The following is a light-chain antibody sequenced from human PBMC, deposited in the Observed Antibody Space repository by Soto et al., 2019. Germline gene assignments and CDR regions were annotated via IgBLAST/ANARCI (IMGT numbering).Light chain of an antibody. V-gene: IGKV3-20*01. CDR3: QQYSNSPFT. CDR2: GAS. Sequence: EIVLTQSPGTLSLSPGERATLSCRASQSVSSSYLAWYQQKPGQAPSLLIYGASSRATGIPDRFSGSGSGTDFTLTISSLEPEDFAVYYCQQYSNSPFTFGQGTKLEIK. J-gene: IGKJ2*01. CDR1: QSVSSSY.